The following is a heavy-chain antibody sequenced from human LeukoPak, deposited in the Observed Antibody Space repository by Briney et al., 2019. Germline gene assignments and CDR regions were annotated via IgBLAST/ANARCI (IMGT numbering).Heavy chain of an antibody. J-gene: IGHJ4*02. Sequence: SETLSLTCTVSGGSVSSGSYYWSWIRQSPGKGLEWIGYIYYSESTNYNPSLKSRVAISVDTSKNQFSLKLSSVTAADTAVYYCARGAATIFGVVIKAFDYWGQGTLVTVSS. D-gene: IGHD3-3*01. CDR2: IYYSEST. CDR3: ARGAATIFGVVIKAFDY. CDR1: GGSVSSGSYY. V-gene: IGHV4-61*01.